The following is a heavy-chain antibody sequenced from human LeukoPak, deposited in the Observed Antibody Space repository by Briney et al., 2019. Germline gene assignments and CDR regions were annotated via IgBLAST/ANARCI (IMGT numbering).Heavy chain of an antibody. D-gene: IGHD7-27*01. CDR3: ARNPVKTGDFDP. J-gene: IGHJ5*02. Sequence: ASVKVSCKDSGYTFTSYGISWVRRATGQGLEWMGWMNPNSGAAGLAQKFQGRVTLTRDTSINTAYMELNSLTSEDTAVYYRARNPVKTGDFDPWGQGTLVTVSS. CDR1: GYTFTSYG. CDR2: MNPNSGAA. V-gene: IGHV1-8*02.